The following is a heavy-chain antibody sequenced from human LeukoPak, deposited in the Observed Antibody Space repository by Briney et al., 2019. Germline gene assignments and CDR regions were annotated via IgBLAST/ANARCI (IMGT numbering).Heavy chain of an antibody. CDR1: GFTFSSYW. CDR3: ASECSGGSCYSSPEG. D-gene: IGHD2-15*01. Sequence: RTGGSLRLSCAASGFTFSSYWMHWVRQAPGKGLVWVSRINSDGSSTSYADSVKGRFTISRDNAKNTLYLQMNSLRAEDTVVYYCASECSGGSCYSSPEGWGQGTLVTVSS. CDR2: INSDGSST. V-gene: IGHV3-74*01. J-gene: IGHJ4*02.